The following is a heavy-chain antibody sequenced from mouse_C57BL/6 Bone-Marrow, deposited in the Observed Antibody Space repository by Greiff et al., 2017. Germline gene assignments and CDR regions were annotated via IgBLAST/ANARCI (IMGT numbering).Heavy chain of an antibody. D-gene: IGHD1-1*02. CDR3: ARSRDYPYFDY. CDR2: IYPGDGDT. V-gene: IGHV1-80*01. CDR1: GYAFSSYW. J-gene: IGHJ2*01. Sequence: QVQLQQSGAELVKPGASVKISCKASGYAFSSYWMNWVKQRPGKGLEWIGQIYPGDGDTNYNGKFKGKATLTADKSSSTAYMQLSSLTSEDSAVYFCARSRDYPYFDYWGQGTTLTVSS.